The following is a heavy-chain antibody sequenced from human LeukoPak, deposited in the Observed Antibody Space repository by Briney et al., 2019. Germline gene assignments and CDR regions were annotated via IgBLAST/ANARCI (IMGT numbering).Heavy chain of an antibody. CDR2: ISSSSSYI. Sequence: GGSLRLSCAASGFTFSSYSMNWVRQAPGKGLEWVSSISSSSSYIYYADSVKGRFTISRDNAKNSLYLQMNSLRAEDTAVYYCARDRGFDSSGSQGFDYWGQGTLVTVSS. D-gene: IGHD3-22*01. CDR1: GFTFSSYS. J-gene: IGHJ4*02. V-gene: IGHV3-21*01. CDR3: ARDRGFDSSGSQGFDY.